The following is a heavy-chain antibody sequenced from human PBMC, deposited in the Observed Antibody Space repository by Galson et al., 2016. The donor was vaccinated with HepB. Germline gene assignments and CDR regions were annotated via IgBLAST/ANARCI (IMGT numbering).Heavy chain of an antibody. J-gene: IGHJ6*02. Sequence: SVKVSCKVSGYTLTELYMHWVRQAPGKGLEWMGGFDPEEGETIYAQKFQGRVTVTEDTSTDTAYLELSSLRSEDTAVYYCAIDRGGDTAMLLYGMDVWGQGTTVTVSS. V-gene: IGHV1-24*01. CDR2: FDPEEGET. D-gene: IGHD5-18*01. CDR1: GYTLTELY. CDR3: AIDRGGDTAMLLYGMDV.